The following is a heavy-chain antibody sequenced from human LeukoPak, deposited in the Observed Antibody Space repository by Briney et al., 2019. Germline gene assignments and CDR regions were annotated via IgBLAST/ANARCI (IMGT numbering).Heavy chain of an antibody. V-gene: IGHV4-4*07. J-gene: IGHJ6*03. D-gene: IGHD2-21*01. CDR1: GGSISNYY. CDR2: IYTSGST. CDR3: ARHIGGRYYYYYMDV. Sequence: SETLSLTCTVSGGSISNYYCSWIRQPAGKGLEWIGRIYTSGSTYYNPSLKSRVTISVDTSKNQFSLKLSSVTAADTAVYYCARHIGGRYYYYYMDVWGKGTTVTISS.